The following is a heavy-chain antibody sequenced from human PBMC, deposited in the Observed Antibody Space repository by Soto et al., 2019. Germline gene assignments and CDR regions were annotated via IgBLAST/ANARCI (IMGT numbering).Heavy chain of an antibody. D-gene: IGHD2-15*01. CDR1: GVCITSGDYA. J-gene: IGHJ1*01. V-gene: IGHV4-30-4*08. CDR3: ARDDLEHGGNPLST. CDR2: IYYSESA. Sequence: PLSLTCTVSGVCITSGDYAWSWIRQSPGKGLEWIGYIYYSESAHYNPTLKSRILISIDRSKKQLSLKMTSVTAADTAVYYCARDDLEHGGNPLSTWGQGTLVTVSS.